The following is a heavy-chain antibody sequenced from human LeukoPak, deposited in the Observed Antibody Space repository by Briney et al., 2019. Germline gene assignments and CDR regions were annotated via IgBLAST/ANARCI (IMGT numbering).Heavy chain of an antibody. J-gene: IGHJ5*02. CDR1: GYHFTSYW. Sequence: GGALQISWQGSGYHFTSYWIGGGRQVPGKGLEGMGIIYTGDSDSRYSPSFQGQVTISADKSISTAYLQWSSLKSSDTAMYYCARVPYCSGGSCPDNWFDPWGQGTLVTVSS. D-gene: IGHD2-15*01. CDR3: ARVPYCSGGSCPDNWFDP. CDR2: IYTGDSDS. V-gene: IGHV5-51*01.